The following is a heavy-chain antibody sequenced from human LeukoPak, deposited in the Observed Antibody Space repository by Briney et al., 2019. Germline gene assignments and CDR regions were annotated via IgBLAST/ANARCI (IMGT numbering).Heavy chain of an antibody. CDR3: ARDPLYYDSSGYYFDY. CDR2: IKQDGSEK. D-gene: IGHD3-22*01. Sequence: GGSLRLSCAASGFTFSSYWMSWVRQAPGKGLEWVANIKQDGSEKYYVDSVKGRFTISRDNAKNSLYLQMNSLRAEDTAVYYCARDPLYYDSSGYYFDYWGQGTLVTVSS. V-gene: IGHV3-7*01. J-gene: IGHJ4*02. CDR1: GFTFSSYW.